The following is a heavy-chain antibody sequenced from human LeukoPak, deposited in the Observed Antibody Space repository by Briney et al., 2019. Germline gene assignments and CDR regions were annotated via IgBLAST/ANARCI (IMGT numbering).Heavy chain of an antibody. D-gene: IGHD3-10*01. V-gene: IGHV1-3*01. CDR2: INAGNGNT. CDR1: GYTFTSYA. CDR3: ARTNYYGSGSYYSPGGYYGMDV. J-gene: IGHJ6*04. Sequence: ASVKVSCKASGYTFTSYAMHWVRQAPGQRLEWMGWINAGNGNTKYSQKFQGRVTITRDTSASTAYMKLSSLRSEDTAVYYCARTNYYGSGSYYSPGGYYGMDVWGKGTTVTVSS.